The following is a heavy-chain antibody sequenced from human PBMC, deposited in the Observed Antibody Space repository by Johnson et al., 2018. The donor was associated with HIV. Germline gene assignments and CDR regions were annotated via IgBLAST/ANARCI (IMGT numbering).Heavy chain of an antibody. CDR3: AKDLRWEDAFDI. D-gene: IGHD1-26*01. CDR2: IRYDGSLK. CDR1: GFTFSSYD. Sequence: QVQLVESGGGVVQPGRSLRLSCAASGFTFSSYDMHWVRQATGKGLEWVAFIRYDGSLKYLADSVKGRFTISRDNSKNTLYLQMNSLRADDTAVYYCAKDLRWEDAFDIWGQGTMVTVSS. V-gene: IGHV3-30*02. J-gene: IGHJ3*02.